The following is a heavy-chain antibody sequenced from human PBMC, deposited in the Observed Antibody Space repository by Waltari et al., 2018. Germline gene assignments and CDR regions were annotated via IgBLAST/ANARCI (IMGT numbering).Heavy chain of an antibody. CDR1: GYTFTSYT. Sequence: QVHLVQSGAEVKKPGASVKVSCKASGYTFTSYTISWVRQAPGQGLGWMGWITAYNGNTNYALKFQGRVTMTTDTSTSTAYMQLRSLISDDTAVYYCAREGYYGDYFDYWGQGTLVTVSS. J-gene: IGHJ4*02. CDR2: ITAYNGNT. CDR3: AREGYYGDYFDY. V-gene: IGHV1-18*04. D-gene: IGHD4-17*01.